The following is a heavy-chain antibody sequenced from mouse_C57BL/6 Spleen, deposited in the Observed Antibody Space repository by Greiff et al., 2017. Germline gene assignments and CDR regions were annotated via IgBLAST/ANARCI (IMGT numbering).Heavy chain of an antibody. J-gene: IGHJ1*03. CDR2: IDPSDSYT. Sequence: QVQLQQPGAELVMPGASVKLSCKASGYTFTSYWMHWVKQRPGQGLEWIGEIDPSDSYTNYNQKFKGKSTLTVDKSSSTAYMQLSSLTSEDSAVYYCARRQATSYFDVWGTGTSVTVSS. V-gene: IGHV1-69*01. CDR3: ARRQATSYFDV. D-gene: IGHD1-1*01. CDR1: GYTFTSYW.